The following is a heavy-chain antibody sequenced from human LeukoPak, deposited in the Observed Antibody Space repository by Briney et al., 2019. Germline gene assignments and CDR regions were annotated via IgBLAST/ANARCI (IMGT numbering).Heavy chain of an antibody. CDR2: IYPGDSDT. J-gene: IGHJ4*02. CDR1: GYGFTNFW. D-gene: IGHD5-18*01. Sequence: GESLKISCKTSGYGFTNFWIGWVRQMPGKGLEWMGLIYPGDSDTRNNPSFQGLVTLSADKSITTAYLQWRSLKASDTAIYYCARHGYSHGTLFFDYWGQGTLVTVSS. V-gene: IGHV5-51*01. CDR3: ARHGYSHGTLFFDY.